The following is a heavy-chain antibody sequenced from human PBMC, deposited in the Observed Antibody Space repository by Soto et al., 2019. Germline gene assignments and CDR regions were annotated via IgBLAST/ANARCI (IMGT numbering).Heavy chain of an antibody. Sequence: QVQLQESGPGLVKPSQTLSLTCTVSGGSISSGGYYWSWIRQHPGKGLEWIGYIYYSGSTYYNPSLKSRVTISVDTSKNQFSLKLSSVTAADTAVYYCARAADIVVVVASWPLYGMDVWGQGTTVTVSS. V-gene: IGHV4-31*03. J-gene: IGHJ6*02. CDR1: GGSISSGGYY. CDR3: ARAADIVVVVASWPLYGMDV. CDR2: IYYSGST. D-gene: IGHD2-15*01.